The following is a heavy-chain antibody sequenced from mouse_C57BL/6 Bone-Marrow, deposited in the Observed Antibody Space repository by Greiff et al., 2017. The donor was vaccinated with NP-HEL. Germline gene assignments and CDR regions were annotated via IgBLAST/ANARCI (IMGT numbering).Heavy chain of an antibody. CDR1: GFSLTSYG. CDR3: ARNNYGSKDAMDY. Sequence: VQGVESGPGLVQPSQSLSITCTVSGFSLTSYGVHWVRQSPGKGLEWLGVIWSGGSTDYNAAFISRLSISKDNSKSQVFFKMNSLQADDTAIYYCARNNYGSKDAMDYWGQGTSVTVSS. V-gene: IGHV2-2*01. CDR2: IWSGGST. D-gene: IGHD1-1*01. J-gene: IGHJ4*01.